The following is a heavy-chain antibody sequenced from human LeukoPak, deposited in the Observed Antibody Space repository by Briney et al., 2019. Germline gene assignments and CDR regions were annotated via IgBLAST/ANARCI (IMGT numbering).Heavy chain of an antibody. J-gene: IGHJ4*02. CDR2: ISYDGSNK. D-gene: IGHD5-24*01. CDR1: GFTFSSYA. CDR3: ARSSGRDGYSYFDY. V-gene: IGHV3-30*04. Sequence: GGSLRLSCAASGFTFSSYAMHWVRQAPGKGLKWGAVISYDGSNKYYADSVKGRFTISRDNSKNTLYLQMNSLRAEDTAVYYCARSSGRDGYSYFDYWGQGTLVTVSS.